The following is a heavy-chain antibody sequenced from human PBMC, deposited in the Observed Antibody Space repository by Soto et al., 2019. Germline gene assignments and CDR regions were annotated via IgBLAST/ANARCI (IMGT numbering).Heavy chain of an antibody. CDR1: GASISSVYW. D-gene: IGHD6-13*01. V-gene: IGHV4-4*02. J-gene: IGHJ4*02. CDR3: ARGERQQQRDY. Sequence: PSETLSLTCAVSGASISSVYWWSWVRQPPGKGLEWIGEISPSGSTNYNPSLKSRVIISVDKSKNQFSLKLSSVTDADTAVYYCARGERQQQRDYWGQGTLVTVSS. CDR2: ISPSGST.